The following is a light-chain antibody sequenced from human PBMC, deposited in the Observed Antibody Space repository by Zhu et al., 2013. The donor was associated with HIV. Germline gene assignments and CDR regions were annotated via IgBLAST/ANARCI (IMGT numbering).Light chain of an antibody. Sequence: DIQMTQSPSSLSASVGDRVTITCQASQDIINYLHWYQQKPGKAPKLLIYDASYLETGVPSRFSGSGSGTEYTLTISSLQPDDFATYFCQQYDGHSWTFGQGTKVEVK. CDR1: QDIINY. J-gene: IGKJ1*01. CDR3: QQYDGHSWT. CDR2: DAS. V-gene: IGKV1-33*01.